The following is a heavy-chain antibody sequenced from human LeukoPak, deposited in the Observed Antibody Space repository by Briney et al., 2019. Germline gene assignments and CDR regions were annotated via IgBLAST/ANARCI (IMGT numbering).Heavy chain of an antibody. CDR3: ARQNGVGFATSMGDWFDP. Sequence: SETLSLTCTVSGGSISSYYWSWIRQPAGKGLEWIGRIYTSGSTNYNPSLKSRVTMSVDTSKNQFSLKLSSVTAADPAVYYCARQNGVGFATSMGDWFDPWGQGTLVTVCS. V-gene: IGHV4-4*07. J-gene: IGHJ5*02. D-gene: IGHD2-8*01. CDR2: IYTSGST. CDR1: GGSISSYY.